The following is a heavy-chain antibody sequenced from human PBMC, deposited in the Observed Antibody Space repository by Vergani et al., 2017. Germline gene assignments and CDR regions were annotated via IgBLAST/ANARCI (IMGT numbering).Heavy chain of an antibody. V-gene: IGHV3-23*01. CDR3: AKSASVSMSLPNWFES. Sequence: EVQLLESGGRLVQPGGSLRLSCVASGFAFSRYAMSWVRQAPGKGLEWVSGISGTGGFTFYADSVKGRFTISRDNYKNTLYLQMSSLRADDTAVYYCAKSASVSMSLPNWFESWGQGTHVTVS. CDR2: ISGTGGFT. CDR1: GFAFSRYA. J-gene: IGHJ5*01.